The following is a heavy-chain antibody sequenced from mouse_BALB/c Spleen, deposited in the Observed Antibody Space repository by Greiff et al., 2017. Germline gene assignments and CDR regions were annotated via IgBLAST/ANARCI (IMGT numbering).Heavy chain of an antibody. V-gene: IGHV1-69*02. CDR2: IYPSDSYT. CDR3: TKGGTGTGRVDY. J-gene: IGHJ2*01. D-gene: IGHD4-1*01. CDR1: GYTFTSYW. Sequence: QVQLQQPGAELVRPGASVKLSCKASGYTFTSYWINWVKQRPGQGLEWIGNIYPSDSYTYYNQKFKDKATLTVDKSSSTAYMQLSSPTSEDSAVYYCTKGGTGTGRVDYWGQGTTLTVSS.